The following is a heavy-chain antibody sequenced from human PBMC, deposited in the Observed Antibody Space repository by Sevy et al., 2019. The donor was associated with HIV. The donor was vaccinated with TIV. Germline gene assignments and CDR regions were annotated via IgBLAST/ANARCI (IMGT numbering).Heavy chain of an antibody. J-gene: IGHJ4*02. CDR2: INQDGSQK. D-gene: IGHD2-21*01. Sequence: GGSLRLSCATSEFTFSRYWMTWVRQAPGKGLEWVVYINQDGSQKSYVDSVKGRFTISRDNSENSLFLQMNSLRAEDTAVYYCARAGPLGDLDHFDRWGQGTLVTVSS. CDR3: ARAGPLGDLDHFDR. V-gene: IGHV3-7*03. CDR1: EFTFSRYW.